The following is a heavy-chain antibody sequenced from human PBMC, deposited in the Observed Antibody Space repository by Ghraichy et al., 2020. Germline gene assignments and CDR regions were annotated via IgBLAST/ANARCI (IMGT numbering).Heavy chain of an antibody. D-gene: IGHD3-3*01. Sequence: SETLSLTCAVSGGSISSGGYSWSWLRQPPGKGLEWIGYIYHSGSTSYNPSLKSRVTISVDRSKNQFSLKLSSVTAADTAVYYCATGNYYTSTGAFDIWGQGTMVTVSS. V-gene: IGHV4-30-2*01. CDR2: IYHSGST. CDR1: GGSISSGGYS. CDR3: ATGNYYTSTGAFDI. J-gene: IGHJ3*02.